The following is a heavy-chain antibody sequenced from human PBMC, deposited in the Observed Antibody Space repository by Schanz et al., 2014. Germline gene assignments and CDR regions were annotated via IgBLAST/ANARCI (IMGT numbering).Heavy chain of an antibody. CDR3: ARENLNWEAFDI. J-gene: IGHJ3*02. V-gene: IGHV3-11*01. D-gene: IGHD7-27*01. CDR1: GFIFNDYY. CDR2: ISRDGTTS. Sequence: VNLVESGGGLVQPGTSLRLSCAASGFIFNDYYMNWIRQAPGKGLEWLSYISRDGTTSYYADSVKGRFTISRDNAKNSLYLEMTSLRGEDTAVYYCARENLNWEAFDIWGQGTVVTVSS.